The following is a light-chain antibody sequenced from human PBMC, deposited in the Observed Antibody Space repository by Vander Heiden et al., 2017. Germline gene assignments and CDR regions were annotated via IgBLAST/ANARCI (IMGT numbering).Light chain of an antibody. V-gene: IGLV1-40*01. Sequence: QSVLTQPPSVSGAPGHRLDSSCTGSRSNIGAGDDVHWYKQLPGTAPKLLIYGNSNRPSGVPDRFSGSKSGTSASLAITGLQAEDEADYYCQSYDSSLSGSRVFGTGTKVTVL. J-gene: IGLJ1*01. CDR1: RSNIGAGDD. CDR2: GNS. CDR3: QSYDSSLSGSRV.